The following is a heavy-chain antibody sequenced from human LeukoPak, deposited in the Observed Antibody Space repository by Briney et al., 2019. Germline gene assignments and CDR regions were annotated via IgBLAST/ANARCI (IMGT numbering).Heavy chain of an antibody. CDR2: IDPSDSNA. Sequence: GESLKISCKGSGYTFTNYWIYWVRLMPGKGLEWMGRIDPSDSNANYSPAFEGHVTISADKSTNTAYLQWSSLKASDTAMYYCARDKTGTGDYWGQGTLVTVSS. D-gene: IGHD1-1*01. CDR1: GYTFTNYW. CDR3: ARDKTGTGDY. V-gene: IGHV5-10-1*01. J-gene: IGHJ4*02.